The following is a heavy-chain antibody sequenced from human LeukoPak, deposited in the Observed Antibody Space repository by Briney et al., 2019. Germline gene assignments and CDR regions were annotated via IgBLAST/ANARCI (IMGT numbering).Heavy chain of an antibody. Sequence: SETLSLTCTVSGGSISSYYWSWIRQPPGKGLEWIGYIYYSGSTNYNPSLKSRVTISVDTSKNQFSLKRSSVTAADTAVYYWARRPGNSDYYYCGMDVWGQGTTVTVSS. D-gene: IGHD4-4*01. J-gene: IGHJ6*02. V-gene: IGHV4-59*01. CDR3: ARRPGNSDYYYCGMDV. CDR2: IYYSGST. CDR1: GGSISSYY.